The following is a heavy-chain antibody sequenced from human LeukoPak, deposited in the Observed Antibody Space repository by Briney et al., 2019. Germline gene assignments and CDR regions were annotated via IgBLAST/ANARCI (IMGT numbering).Heavy chain of an antibody. CDR2: IYYSGST. D-gene: IGHD3-16*01. J-gene: IGHJ2*01. Sequence: SETLSLTCAVSSGSVSSGGYYWSWIRQPPGKGLEWIGYIYYSGSTNYNPSLKSRVTISVDTSKNQFSLKLSSVTAADTAVYYCARFYDYAFFDLWGRGTLVTVSS. CDR3: ARFYDYAFFDL. V-gene: IGHV4-61*08. CDR1: SGSVSSGGYY.